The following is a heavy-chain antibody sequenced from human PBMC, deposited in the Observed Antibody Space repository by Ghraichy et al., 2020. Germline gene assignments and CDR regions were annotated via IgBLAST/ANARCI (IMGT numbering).Heavy chain of an antibody. Sequence: SQTLSLTCAISGDSVSSNSAAWNWIRQSPSRGLEWLGRTYYRSKWYNDYAVSVKSRITINPDTSKNQFSLQLNSVTPEDTAVYYCAREKSAGIAAAGRWGFDYWGQGTLVTVSS. J-gene: IGHJ4*02. D-gene: IGHD6-13*01. CDR3: AREKSAGIAAAGRWGFDY. CDR1: GDSVSSNSAA. CDR2: TYYRSKWYN. V-gene: IGHV6-1*01.